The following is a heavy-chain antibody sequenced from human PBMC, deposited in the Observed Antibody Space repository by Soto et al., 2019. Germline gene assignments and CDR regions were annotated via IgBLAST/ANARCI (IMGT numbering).Heavy chain of an antibody. CDR2: LYYTGST. Sequence: ETLSLTCNVSGGSISDFYWSWIRQSPGKRLEWIGYLYYTGSTNYNPALKSRVTISLDTSKNQFSLQVRSVTAADTAVYYCGGGCGYDFRSSQATPIDVGREGTT. J-gene: IGHJ6*02. CDR3: GGGCGYDFRSSQATPIDV. CDR1: GGSISDFY. D-gene: IGHD3-3*01. V-gene: IGHV4-59*01.